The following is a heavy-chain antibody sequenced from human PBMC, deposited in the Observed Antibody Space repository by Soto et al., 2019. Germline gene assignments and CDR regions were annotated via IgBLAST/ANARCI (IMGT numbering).Heavy chain of an antibody. D-gene: IGHD6-13*01. CDR1: GRSISSYY. Sequence: PSETLSLTCTVSGRSISSYYWSWIRQPPGKGLEWIGYIYYSGSTNYNPSLKSRVTISVDTSKNQLSLKLSSVTAADTAVYFCARGGKDSSSWYYYYYCMDVWGKGTTVTVSS. V-gene: IGHV4-59*01. J-gene: IGHJ6*03. CDR2: IYYSGST. CDR3: ARGGKDSSSWYYYYYCMDV.